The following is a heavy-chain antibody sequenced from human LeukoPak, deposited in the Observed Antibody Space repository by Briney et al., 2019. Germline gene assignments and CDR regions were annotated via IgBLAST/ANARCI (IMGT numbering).Heavy chain of an antibody. V-gene: IGHV3-43*01. D-gene: IGHD1-26*01. CDR3: AKDIRGEPGAGGYYYYMDV. J-gene: IGHJ6*03. CDR2: INWNGGST. Sequence: PGGSLRLSCAASGFTFDDYNMHWVRQAPGRGLEWVSLINWNGGSTYYADSVKGRFTISRDNSKNSLYLQMNSLRTEDTALYYCAKDIRGEPGAGGYYYYMDVWGKGTTVTVSS. CDR1: GFTFDDYN.